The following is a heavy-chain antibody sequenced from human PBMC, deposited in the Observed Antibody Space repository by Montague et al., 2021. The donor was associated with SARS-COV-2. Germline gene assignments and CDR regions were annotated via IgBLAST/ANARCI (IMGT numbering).Heavy chain of an antibody. CDR1: GGSISSSSYY. J-gene: IGHJ4*02. CDR3: ARHVGSYGPYYFDY. CDR2: IYYSGST. Sequence: SETLSLTCTVSGGSISSSSYYWGWIRQPPGKGLEWIGSIYYSGSTYYXXXLKSRVTISVDTSKNQFSLKLSSVTAADTAVYYCARHVGSYGPYYFDYWGQGTLVTVSS. V-gene: IGHV4-39*01. D-gene: IGHD5-18*01.